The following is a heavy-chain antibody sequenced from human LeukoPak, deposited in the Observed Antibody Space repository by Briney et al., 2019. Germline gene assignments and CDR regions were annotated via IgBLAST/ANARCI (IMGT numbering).Heavy chain of an antibody. D-gene: IGHD6-19*01. CDR2: ISSSGSTV. CDR1: GFTFSSYE. J-gene: IGHJ3*02. CDR3: ARGIPWLLQPWGAFDI. Sequence: GGSLRLSCAASGFTFSSYEMNWVRHAPGKGLEWVSYISSSGSTVYYADSVKGRFTISRDNAKNSLYLQMNSLSAEDTAVYYCARGIPWLLQPWGAFDIWGQGTMVTVSS. V-gene: IGHV3-48*03.